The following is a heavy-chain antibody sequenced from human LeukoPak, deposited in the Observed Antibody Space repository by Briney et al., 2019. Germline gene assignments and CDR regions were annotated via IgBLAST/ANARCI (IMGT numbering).Heavy chain of an antibody. V-gene: IGHV5-51*01. Sequence: GESLKISCKGSGYSFPNYWIGWARQMPGKGLERMGIIYPGNSDTRYSPSFQGQVTISTDKSISTAYLQWNSLMASDTAMYYCARQDGSAWYYFDYWGQGTLVTVSS. CDR1: GYSFPNYW. D-gene: IGHD6-19*01. CDR3: ARQDGSAWYYFDY. CDR2: IYPGNSDT. J-gene: IGHJ4*02.